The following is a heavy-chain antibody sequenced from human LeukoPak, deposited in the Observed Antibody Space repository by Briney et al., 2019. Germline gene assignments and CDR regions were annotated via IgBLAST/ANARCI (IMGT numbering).Heavy chain of an antibody. D-gene: IGHD3-10*01. CDR2: ISWNSGSI. CDR1: GFTFDDYA. V-gene: IGHV3-9*01. J-gene: IGHJ5*02. Sequence: PGGSLRLSCAASGFTFDDYAMHWVRQAPGKGLEWVSGISWNSGSIGYADSVKGRFTISRDNAKNSLYLQMNSLRAEDTALYYCAKVNGYYYGSGSHNWFDPWGQGTLVTVSS. CDR3: AKVNGYYYGSGSHNWFDP.